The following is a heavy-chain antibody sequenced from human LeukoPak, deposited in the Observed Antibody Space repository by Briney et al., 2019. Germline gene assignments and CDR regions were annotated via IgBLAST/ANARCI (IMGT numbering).Heavy chain of an antibody. CDR3: AKDYGGDIDAFDI. J-gene: IGHJ3*02. D-gene: IGHD4-17*01. CDR1: GFTVSSNY. CDR2: IYSGGST. V-gene: IGHV3-53*05. Sequence: GSLRLSCAASGFTVSSNYMSWVRQAPGKGLEWVSVIYSGGSTYYADSVKGRFTISRDNSKNTLYLQMNSLRAEDTAVYYCAKDYGGDIDAFDIWGQGTMVTVSS.